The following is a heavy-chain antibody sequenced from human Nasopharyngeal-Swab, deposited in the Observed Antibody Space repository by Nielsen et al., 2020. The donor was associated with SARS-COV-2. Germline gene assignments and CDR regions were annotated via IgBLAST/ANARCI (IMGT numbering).Heavy chain of an antibody. Sequence: ASVKVSCKTSGYTFNNYGLSWVRQAPGQGLEWMGWISPYYGYTKYAQKVQGRVTMTTDTSTSTAYMELSSLRSEDTAVYYCARDKSAALTPRSQYCFDYWGQGTLVTVSS. CDR3: ARDKSAALTPRSQYCFDY. J-gene: IGHJ4*02. CDR1: GYTFNNYG. CDR2: ISPYYGYT. D-gene: IGHD6-6*01. V-gene: IGHV1-18*01.